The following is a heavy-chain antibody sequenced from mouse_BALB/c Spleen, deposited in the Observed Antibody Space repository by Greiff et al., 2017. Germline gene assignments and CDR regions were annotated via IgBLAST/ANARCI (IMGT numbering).Heavy chain of an antibody. V-gene: IGHV1-7*01. Sequence: VQLQQSGAELAKPGASVKMSCKASGYTFTSYWMHWVKQRPGQGLEWIGYINPSTGYTEYNQKFKDKATLTADKSSSTAYMQLSSLTSEDSAVYYCARDSSDYPYYYAMDDWGQGTSVTVSS. J-gene: IGHJ4*01. CDR1: GYTFTSYW. D-gene: IGHD3-2*01. CDR3: ARDSSDYPYYYAMDD. CDR2: INPSTGYT.